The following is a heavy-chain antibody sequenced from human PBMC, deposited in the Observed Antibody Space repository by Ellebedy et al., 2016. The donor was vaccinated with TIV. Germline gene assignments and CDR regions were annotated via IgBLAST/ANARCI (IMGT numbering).Heavy chain of an antibody. J-gene: IGHJ6*02. CDR3: ASGETGAGYYYGMDV. V-gene: IGHV3-33*01. CDR1: GFTFSSYG. D-gene: IGHD7-27*01. CDR2: IWYDGSNK. Sequence: GESLKISCAASGFTFSSYGMYWVRQAPGKGLEWVAVIWYDGSNKYYADSVKGRFTISRDNSKNTLYLQMNSLRAEDTAVYYCASGETGAGYYYGMDVWGQGTTVTVSS.